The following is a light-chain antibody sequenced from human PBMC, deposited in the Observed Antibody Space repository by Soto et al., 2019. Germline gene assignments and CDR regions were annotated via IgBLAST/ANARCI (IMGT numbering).Light chain of an antibody. CDR3: MQALQTRT. CDR2: LGS. Sequence: DIVMTQSPLSLPVTPGEPASISGRSTQSLLHSNGYNYLDWYLQKPGQSPQLLIYLGSNRASGVPDRFSGSGSGTDFTLKISRVEAEDVGVYYCMQALQTRTFGQGTKVDIK. J-gene: IGKJ1*01. V-gene: IGKV2-28*01. CDR1: QSLLHSNGYNY.